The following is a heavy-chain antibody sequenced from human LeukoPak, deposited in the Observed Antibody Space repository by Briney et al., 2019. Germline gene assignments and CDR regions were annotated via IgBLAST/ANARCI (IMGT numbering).Heavy chain of an antibody. V-gene: IGHV1-2*02. CDR1: GYTFTGYY. Sequence: RASVKVSCKASGYTFTGYYMHWVRQAPGQGLEWMGWINPNSGGTNYAQKFQGRVTMTRDTSISTAYMELSRLRSDDTAVYYCARDPSKRGYYYYYMDVWGKGTTVTVSS. CDR2: INPNSGGT. J-gene: IGHJ6*03. CDR3: ARDPSKRGYYYYYMDV.